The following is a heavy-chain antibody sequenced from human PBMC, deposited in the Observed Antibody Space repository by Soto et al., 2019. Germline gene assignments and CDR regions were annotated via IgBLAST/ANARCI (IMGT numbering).Heavy chain of an antibody. D-gene: IGHD3-16*01. Sequence: PSETLSLTCAVYGGSFSGYYWSWIRQPPGKGLEWIGEINHSGSTNYNPSLKSRVTISVDTSKNQFSLKLSSVTAADTAVYYCARHERGFPNVWWFDPWGQGTLVTVSS. V-gene: IGHV4-34*01. J-gene: IGHJ5*02. CDR1: GGSFSGYY. CDR3: ARHERGFPNVWWFDP. CDR2: INHSGST.